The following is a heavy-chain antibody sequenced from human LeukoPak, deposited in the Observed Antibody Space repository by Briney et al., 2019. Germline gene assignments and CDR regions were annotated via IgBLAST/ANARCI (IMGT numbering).Heavy chain of an antibody. D-gene: IGHD2-15*01. Sequence: PGGSLRLSCAASGFTFSTFVMTWVRQAPGKGLEWVSSISGSGDRIYYADSVKGRFTISRDNSKNTLFLQLNSLRAEDTAVYFCAKGGWVVVAPGVQITFSDYYYYGMDVWGQGTTVAVSS. CDR2: ISGSGDRI. CDR3: AKGGWVVVAPGVQITFSDYYYYGMDV. V-gene: IGHV3-23*01. CDR1: GFTFSTFV. J-gene: IGHJ6*02.